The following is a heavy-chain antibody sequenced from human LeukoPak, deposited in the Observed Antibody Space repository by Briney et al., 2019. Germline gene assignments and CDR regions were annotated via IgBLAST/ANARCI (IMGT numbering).Heavy chain of an antibody. V-gene: IGHV4-34*01. CDR2: INHSGST. CDR1: GGSFSGYY. Sequence: SETLSLTCAVYGGSFSGYYWSWIRQPPGKGLEWIGEINHSGSTKYNPSLKSRVTISVDTSKNQFSLKLSSVTAADTAVYYCARRGYCSSTSCYTYAFDIWGQGTMVTVSS. CDR3: ARRGYCSSTSCYTYAFDI. J-gene: IGHJ3*02. D-gene: IGHD2-2*02.